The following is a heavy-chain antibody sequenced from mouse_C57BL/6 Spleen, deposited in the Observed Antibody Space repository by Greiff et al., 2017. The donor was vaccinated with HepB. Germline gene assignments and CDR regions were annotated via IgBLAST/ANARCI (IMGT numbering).Heavy chain of an antibody. D-gene: IGHD1-1*01. V-gene: IGHV1-55*01. CDR1: GYTFTSYW. CDR3: ARYYYGSDAMDY. Sequence: QVQLQQPGAGLVKPGASVKMSCTASGYTFTSYWITWVKQRPGQGLEWVGAIYPGSGSTNYNEKCKSKATLTVDTSTSTAYMQLSSLTSEDSAVYYWARYYYGSDAMDYWGQGTSVTVSS. J-gene: IGHJ4*01. CDR2: IYPGSGST.